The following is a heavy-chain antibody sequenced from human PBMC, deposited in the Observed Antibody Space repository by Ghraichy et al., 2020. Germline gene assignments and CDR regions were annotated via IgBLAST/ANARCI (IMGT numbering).Heavy chain of an antibody. CDR1: GFTVSSDY. V-gene: IGHV3-66*01. D-gene: IGHD3-22*01. CDR2: IYSGGST. J-gene: IGHJ4*02. CDR3: ASYYGLDY. Sequence: GESLNISCAASGFTVSSDYMSWVRQPPGKGLEWVSVIYSGGSTYYADSVKGRFTISRDNSKNTLYLQMNSLRAEDTAVYYCASYYGLDYWGQGTLVTVSS.